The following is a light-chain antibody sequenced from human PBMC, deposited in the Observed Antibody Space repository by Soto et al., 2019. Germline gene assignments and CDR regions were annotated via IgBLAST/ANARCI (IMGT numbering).Light chain of an antibody. V-gene: IGLV1-47*01. J-gene: IGLJ1*01. CDR2: WDI. Sequence: QSVLTQAPSASGTPGQRVTISCSGSSSNIGREYVYWYQQFPGTAPKLLIQWDIQRPSGVPDRFSGSKSDTSASLVISGLRSEDEADYYCSSYAGSNNVVFGTGTKVTVL. CDR3: SSYAGSNNVV. CDR1: SSNIGREY.